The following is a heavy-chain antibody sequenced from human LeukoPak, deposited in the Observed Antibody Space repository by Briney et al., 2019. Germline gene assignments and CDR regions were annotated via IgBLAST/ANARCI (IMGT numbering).Heavy chain of an antibody. V-gene: IGHV3-23*01. CDR3: AKDRDLRQGYYFDH. Sequence: PGGSLRLSCAASGFTFSSSAMSWVRQVPGKGLEWVSGISASGGSTSYADSVRGRFTISRDNSKNTLYVQMNSLRDEDTAVYYCAKDRDLRQGYYFDHWGQGTLVTVSS. CDR2: ISASGGST. CDR1: GFTFSSSA. J-gene: IGHJ4*02.